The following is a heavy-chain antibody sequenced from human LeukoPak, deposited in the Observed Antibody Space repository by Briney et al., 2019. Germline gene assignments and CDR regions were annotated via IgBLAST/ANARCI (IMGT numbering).Heavy chain of an antibody. CDR1: GYTFTSYG. J-gene: IGHJ4*02. CDR3: AREAVAGPGNFDY. D-gene: IGHD6-19*01. V-gene: IGHV1-18*01. CDR2: ISAYNGNT. Sequence: GASVKVSCKASGYTFTSYGISWVRQAPGQGLEWMGWISAYNGNTNYAQKFQGRVTITADKSTSTAYMELSSLRSEDTAVYYCAREAVAGPGNFDYWGQGTLVTVSS.